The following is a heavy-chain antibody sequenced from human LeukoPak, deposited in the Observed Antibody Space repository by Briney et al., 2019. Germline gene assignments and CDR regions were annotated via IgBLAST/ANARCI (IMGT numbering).Heavy chain of an antibody. CDR3: AKSYDSSGEFDY. V-gene: IGHV3-23*01. Sequence: PGGFPRLSCAASGFTFSSYAMSWVRQAPGKGLEWVSAISGSGGSTYYADSVKGRFTISRDNSKNTLYLQMNSLRAEDTAVYYCAKSYDSSGEFDYWGQGTLVTVSS. D-gene: IGHD3-22*01. J-gene: IGHJ4*02. CDR2: ISGSGGST. CDR1: GFTFSSYA.